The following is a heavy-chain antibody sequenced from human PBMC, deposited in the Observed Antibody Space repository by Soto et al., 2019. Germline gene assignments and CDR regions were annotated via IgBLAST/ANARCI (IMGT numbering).Heavy chain of an antibody. V-gene: IGHV3-53*01. CDR2: IYSGGST. D-gene: IGHD3-22*01. CDR3: ARDLIYYDSSGTANY. Sequence: PGGSLRLSCAASGFTVSSNYMSWVRQAPGKGLEWVSVIYSGGSTYYADSVKGRFTISRDNSKNTLYLQMNSLRAEDTAVYYCARDLIYYDSSGTANYWGQGTLVTVSS. CDR1: GFTVSSNY. J-gene: IGHJ4*02.